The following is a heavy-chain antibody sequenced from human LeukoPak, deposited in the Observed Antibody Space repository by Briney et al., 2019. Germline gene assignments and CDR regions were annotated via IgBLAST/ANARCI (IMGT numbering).Heavy chain of an antibody. CDR2: ISGSGGSM. D-gene: IGHD6-6*01. V-gene: IGHV3-64*01. CDR3: AREAPPGSFDY. CDR1: GFTFNNYP. J-gene: IGHJ4*02. Sequence: GGSLSLSCAASGFTFNNYPMHWVRQAPGKGLESVSAISGSGGSMYYANSVRGRFTISRDNSNNTLYLQMGSLRAEDTAVYYCAREAPPGSFDYWGQGTLATVSS.